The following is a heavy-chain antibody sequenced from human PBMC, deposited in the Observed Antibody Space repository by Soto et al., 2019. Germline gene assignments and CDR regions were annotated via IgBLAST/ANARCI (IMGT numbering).Heavy chain of an antibody. CDR3: ARDLAAADY. D-gene: IGHD6-13*01. V-gene: IGHV1-18*01. Sequence: ASVKVSCKASGYTFTSYGISWVRQAPGQGLEWMGWISPYNGNTNYAQKLQGRVTMATDTSTSTVYMDLSSLRSDDTAVYYCARDLAAADYWGQGTLVTVSS. CDR1: GYTFTSYG. J-gene: IGHJ4*02. CDR2: ISPYNGNT.